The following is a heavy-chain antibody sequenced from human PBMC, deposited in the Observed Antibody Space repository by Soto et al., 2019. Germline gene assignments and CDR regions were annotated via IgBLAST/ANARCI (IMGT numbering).Heavy chain of an antibody. D-gene: IGHD6-13*01. J-gene: IGHJ6*02. CDR3: AREIAAAGNRYYYYGMDV. Sequence: GGSLRLSCAASGFTFISYWMHWVRQAPGKGLVWVSRINSDGSSTSYADSVKGRFTISRDNAKNTLYLQMNSLRAEDTAVYYCAREIAAAGNRYYYYGMDVWGQGTTVTVSS. V-gene: IGHV3-74*01. CDR1: GFTFISYW. CDR2: INSDGSST.